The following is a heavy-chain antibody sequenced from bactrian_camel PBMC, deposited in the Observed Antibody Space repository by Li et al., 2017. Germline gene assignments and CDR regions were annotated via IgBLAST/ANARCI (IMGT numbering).Heavy chain of an antibody. Sequence: HVQLVESGGGSVQAGGSLRLSCTASADAYDSACMGWFRQADGKEREGVATIDSDSNTNYADSVKGRFAISKDNGKNTLYLAMNNLKPEDTANYSCAADGWPCTVVAVSMRGLFNYRGQGTQVTVS. V-gene: IGHV3S53*01. D-gene: IGHD6*01. CDR2: IDSDSNT. CDR1: ADAYDSAC. J-gene: IGHJ4*01. CDR3: AADGWPCTVVAVSMRGLFNY.